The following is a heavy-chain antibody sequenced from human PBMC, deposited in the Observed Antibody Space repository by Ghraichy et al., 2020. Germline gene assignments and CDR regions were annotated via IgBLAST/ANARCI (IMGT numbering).Heavy chain of an antibody. D-gene: IGHD6-13*01. CDR1: GFTFSSYA. V-gene: IGHV3-23*01. CDR2: ISGSGGST. Sequence: GSLRLSCAASGFTFSSYAMSWVRRAPGKGLEWVSAISGSGGSTYYADSVKGRFTISRDNSKNTLYLQMNSLRAEDTAVYYCAKKHPGGIAAAGPPDYWGQGTLVTVSS. CDR3: AKKHPGGIAAAGPPDY. J-gene: IGHJ4*02.